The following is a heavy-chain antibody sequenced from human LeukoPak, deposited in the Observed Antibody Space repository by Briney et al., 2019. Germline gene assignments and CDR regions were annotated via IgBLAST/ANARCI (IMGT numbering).Heavy chain of an antibody. J-gene: IGHJ4*02. CDR2: ISGTGDTT. V-gene: IGHV3-23*01. D-gene: IGHD3-10*01. CDR1: GFTFSSYA. CDR3: AREKRYYGSGSSDVDY. Sequence: SGGSLRLSCAASGFTFSSYAMNWVRQAPGKGLEWVSAISGTGDTTYYADSVKGRFTISRDNAKNSLYLQMNSLRAEDTAVYYCAREKRYYGSGSSDVDYWGQGTLVTVSS.